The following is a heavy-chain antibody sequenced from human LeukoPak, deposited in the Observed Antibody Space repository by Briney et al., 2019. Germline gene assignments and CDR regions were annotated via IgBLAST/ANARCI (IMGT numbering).Heavy chain of an antibody. D-gene: IGHD2-8*01. Sequence: GRSLGLSCAAAGFTFSSYGMHWVRQAPGKGLEWVAVISYDGSNEYYADSVKGRFTVSRDNSKDTLYLQMNSLRAEDTAAYYCAKDLNGVTDAFDIWGQGTMVTVSS. CDR1: GFTFSSYG. CDR2: ISYDGSNE. J-gene: IGHJ3*02. V-gene: IGHV3-30*18. CDR3: AKDLNGVTDAFDI.